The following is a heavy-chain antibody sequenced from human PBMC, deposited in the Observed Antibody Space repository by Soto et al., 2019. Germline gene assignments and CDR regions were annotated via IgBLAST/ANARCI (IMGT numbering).Heavy chain of an antibody. CDR3: ARGSANTPGDWFDP. Sequence: QVQLVQSGAEVKKPGASVKVSCKASGYTFTSYTVHWVRQAPGQRLEWMGWINAGNGNTKYSQKFQGRITITRDTSASTAYMELSSLRSEDTAVYYCARGSANTPGDWFDPWCQGTLVIVSS. V-gene: IGHV1-3*01. J-gene: IGHJ5*02. CDR2: INAGNGNT. D-gene: IGHD2-2*02. CDR1: GYTFTSYT.